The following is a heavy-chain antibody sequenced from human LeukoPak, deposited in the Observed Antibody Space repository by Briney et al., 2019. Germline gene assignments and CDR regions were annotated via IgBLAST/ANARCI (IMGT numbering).Heavy chain of an antibody. CDR3: ARYDSSGYPVLDY. D-gene: IGHD3-22*01. CDR1: GFSFSSFS. J-gene: IGHJ4*02. CDR2: ISGGSSFT. Sequence: GGSLRLSCAASGFSFSSFSMNWVRQAPGKGLEWVSYISGGSSFTYYVDSVKGRFTISRDNAKNSLYLQMNSLRAEDTAVYYCARYDSSGYPVLDYWGQGTLVTVSS. V-gene: IGHV3-21*01.